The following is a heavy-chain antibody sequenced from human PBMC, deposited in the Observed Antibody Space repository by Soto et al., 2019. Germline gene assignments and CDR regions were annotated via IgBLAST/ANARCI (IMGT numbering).Heavy chain of an antibody. D-gene: IGHD6-13*01. Sequence: SETLSLTCTVSGGSISSSSYYWGWIRQPPGKGLEWIGSIYYSGSTYYNPSLKSRVTISVDTSKNQFSLKLSSVTAADTAVYYCARGYSGYSSSWYREVGYYYYGMDVWGQGTTVTVSS. CDR1: GGSISSSSYY. V-gene: IGHV4-39*07. CDR2: IYYSGST. CDR3: ARGYSGYSSSWYREVGYYYYGMDV. J-gene: IGHJ6*02.